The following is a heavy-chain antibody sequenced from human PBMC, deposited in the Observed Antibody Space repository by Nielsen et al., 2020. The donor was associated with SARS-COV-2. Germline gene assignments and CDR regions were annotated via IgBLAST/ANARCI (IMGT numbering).Heavy chain of an antibody. CDR1: GFTFSSYS. V-gene: IGHV3-48*02. J-gene: IGHJ4*02. CDR2: ISSSSSTI. Sequence: GESLKISCAASGFTFSSYSMNWVRQAPGKGLEWVSYISSSSSTIYYADSVKGRFTISRDNAKNSLYLQMNSLRDEDTAVYYCARSVAGGPDYWGQGTLVTVSS. CDR3: ARSVAGGPDY. D-gene: IGHD6-19*01.